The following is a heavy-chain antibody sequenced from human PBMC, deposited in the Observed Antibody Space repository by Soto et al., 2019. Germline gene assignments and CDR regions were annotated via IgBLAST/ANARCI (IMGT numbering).Heavy chain of an antibody. CDR3: ARAPEAHVDLLLWFGELWSWFDP. Sequence: PSQTLSLTCVISGDSVSSNSAAWNWIRQSPSRGLEWLGRTYYRSKWYNDYAVSVKSRITINPDTSKNQFSLQLNSVTPEDTAVYYCARAPEAHVDLLLWFGELWSWFDPWGQGTLVTVSS. CDR2: TYYRSKWYN. D-gene: IGHD3-10*01. CDR1: GDSVSSNSAA. J-gene: IGHJ5*02. V-gene: IGHV6-1*01.